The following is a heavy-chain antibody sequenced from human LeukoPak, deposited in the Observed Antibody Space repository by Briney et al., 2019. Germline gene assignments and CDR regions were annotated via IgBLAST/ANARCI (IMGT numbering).Heavy chain of an antibody. J-gene: IGHJ3*02. CDR3: ARDRFDIVVVPAATNDAFDI. V-gene: IGHV1-69*05. CDR1: GGTFSSYA. Sequence: SVKVSCEASGGTFSSYAISWVRQAPGQGLEWMGGIIPIFGTANYAQKFQGRVTITTDESTSTAYMELSSLRSEDTAVYYCARDRFDIVVVPAATNDAFDIWGQGTMVTVSS. D-gene: IGHD2-2*01. CDR2: IIPIFGTA.